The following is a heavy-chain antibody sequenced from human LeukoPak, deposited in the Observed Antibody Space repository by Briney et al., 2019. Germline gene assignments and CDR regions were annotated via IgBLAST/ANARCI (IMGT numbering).Heavy chain of an antibody. CDR2: INHSGST. CDR1: SGSFSGYY. V-gene: IGHV4-34*01. D-gene: IGHD3-9*01. Sequence: SSETLSLTCAVYSGSFSGYYWSWIRQPPGKGLEWIGEINHSGSTNYNPSLKSRVTISVDTSKNQFSLKLSSVTAADTAVYYCARRRSFYYDILTGYYRLVGYFDYWGQGTLVTVSS. J-gene: IGHJ4*02. CDR3: ARRRSFYYDILTGYYRLVGYFDY.